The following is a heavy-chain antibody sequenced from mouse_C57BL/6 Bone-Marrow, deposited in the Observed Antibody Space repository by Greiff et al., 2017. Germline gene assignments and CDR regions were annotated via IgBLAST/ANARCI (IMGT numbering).Heavy chain of an antibody. Sequence: QVQLKQPGAELVMPGASVKLSCKASGYTFTSYWMHWVKQRPGQGLEWIGEIDPSDSYTNYNQKFKGKSTLTVDKSSSTAYIQLSSLTSEDSAVYYCARDYDYDGGDYFDYWGQGTTLTVAS. CDR3: ARDYDYDGGDYFDY. D-gene: IGHD2-4*01. CDR2: IDPSDSYT. J-gene: IGHJ2*01. V-gene: IGHV1-69*01. CDR1: GYTFTSYW.